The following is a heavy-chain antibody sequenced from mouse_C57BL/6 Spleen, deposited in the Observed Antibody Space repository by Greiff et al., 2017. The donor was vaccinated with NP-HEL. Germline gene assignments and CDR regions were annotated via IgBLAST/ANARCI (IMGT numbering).Heavy chain of an antibody. D-gene: IGHD2-13*01. Sequence: QVQLQQPGAELVRPGSSVKLSCKASGYTFTSYWMDWVKQTPGQGLEWIGNIYPSDSETPYNQQFKDKATLTVDKSSSTAYMKLSSLTSEDSAVYYWARWGEGDYWGQGTTLTVSS. CDR3: ARWGEGDY. J-gene: IGHJ2*01. CDR2: IYPSDSET. CDR1: GYTFTSYW. V-gene: IGHV1-61*01.